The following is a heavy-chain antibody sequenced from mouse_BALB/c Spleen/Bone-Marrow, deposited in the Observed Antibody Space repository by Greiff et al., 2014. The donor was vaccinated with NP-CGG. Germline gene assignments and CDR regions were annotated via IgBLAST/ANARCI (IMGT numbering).Heavy chain of an antibody. CDR1: GFTFTDYY. CDR3: ARDGYDDY. D-gene: IGHD2-2*01. CDR2: IRNKANGYTT. Sequence: EVKLQESGGGLVQPGGSLILSCATSGFTFTDYYMGWVRQPPGKALEWLGFIRNKANGYTTEYSASVKGRFTISRDNSQSILYLQMNTLRAEDSATYYCARDGYDDYWGQGTTLTVSS. V-gene: IGHV7-3*02. J-gene: IGHJ2*01.